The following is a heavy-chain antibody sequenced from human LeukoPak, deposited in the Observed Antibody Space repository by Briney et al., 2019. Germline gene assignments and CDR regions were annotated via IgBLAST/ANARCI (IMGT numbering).Heavy chain of an antibody. CDR1: GFTFSKYA. J-gene: IGHJ4*02. CDR3: ARRQGSVAYTFDY. CDR2: ISGSDGNT. D-gene: IGHD3-16*01. Sequence: GGSLRLSCAASGFTFSKYAMSWVRQAPGKGLEWVSAISGSDGNTFYADSVKGRFTISRDNAKNSLYLQMNSLRVEDSAVYYCARRQGSVAYTFDYWGQGTLVTVSS. V-gene: IGHV3-23*01.